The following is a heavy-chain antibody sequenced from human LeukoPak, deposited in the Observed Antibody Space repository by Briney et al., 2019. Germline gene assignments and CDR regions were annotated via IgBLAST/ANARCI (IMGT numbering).Heavy chain of an antibody. CDR1: GFTFSSYA. J-gene: IGHJ4*02. V-gene: IGHV3-30-3*01. CDR3: AKVFNAGWTSSHFDY. CDR2: ISYDGSNK. Sequence: PGRSLRLSCAASGFTFSSYAMHWVRQAPGKGLEWVAVISYDGSNKYYADSVKGRFTISRDNSKNTLYLQMNSLRAEDTAVYYCAKVFNAGWTSSHFDYWGQGTLVTVSS. D-gene: IGHD2-2*01.